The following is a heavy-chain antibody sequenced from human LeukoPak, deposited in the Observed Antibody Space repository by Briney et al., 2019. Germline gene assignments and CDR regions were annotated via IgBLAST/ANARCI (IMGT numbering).Heavy chain of an antibody. D-gene: IGHD3-16*02. CDR3: ARSYDYVWGSYRYTLDY. Sequence: GGSLRLSCAASGFTFSSYAMLWVRQAPGKGLEWVAVISYDGSNKYYADSVKGRFTISRDNSKNTLYLQMNSLRAEDTAVYYCARSYDYVWGSYRYTLDYWGQGTLVTVSS. J-gene: IGHJ4*02. CDR2: ISYDGSNK. CDR1: GFTFSSYA. V-gene: IGHV3-30-3*01.